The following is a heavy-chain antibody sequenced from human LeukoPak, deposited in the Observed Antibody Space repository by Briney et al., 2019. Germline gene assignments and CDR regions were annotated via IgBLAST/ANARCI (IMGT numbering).Heavy chain of an antibody. Sequence: GGSLRLSCAASGLTVSSNCMSWVRQAPGTGLEGVSFIYSGGNTYYADSVKGRFTISRDNSKNTFHLQMNSLRAEDTAVYYCARRAGDYSHPYDYWGQGTLVTVSS. D-gene: IGHD3-22*01. CDR2: IYSGGNT. V-gene: IGHV3-53*01. CDR3: ARRAGDYSHPYDY. J-gene: IGHJ4*02. CDR1: GLTVSSNC.